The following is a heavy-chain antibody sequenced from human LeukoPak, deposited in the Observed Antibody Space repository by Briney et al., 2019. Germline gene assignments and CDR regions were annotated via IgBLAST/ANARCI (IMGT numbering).Heavy chain of an antibody. CDR2: ISGSGAST. J-gene: IGHJ4*02. D-gene: IGHD3-22*01. Sequence: GGSLRLSCAASGFTFSTYGMSWVRQAPGKGLEWVSSISGSGASTYYADSVKGRFTISRDNAKNSLYLQMNSLRAEDTAVYYYARGGYYYDSSGYLRGDYWGQGTLVTVSS. V-gene: IGHV3-23*01. CDR3: ARGGYYYDSSGYLRGDY. CDR1: GFTFSTYG.